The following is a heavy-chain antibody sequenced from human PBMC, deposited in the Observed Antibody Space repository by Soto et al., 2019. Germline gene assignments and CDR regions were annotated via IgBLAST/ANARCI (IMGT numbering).Heavy chain of an antibody. Sequence: SETLSLTCVVSDYPISSDYYWAWIRQPPGKGLEWIGSIYHGGSAYYNPSLNSRVTILVDTSNKQVSLRVTSVTAADTAVYYCARYRYYFDASGNYRTHAFDIWGPGTLVT. D-gene: IGHD3-22*01. V-gene: IGHV4-38-2*01. J-gene: IGHJ3*02. CDR2: IYHGGSA. CDR3: ARYRYYFDASGNYRTHAFDI. CDR1: DYPISSDYY.